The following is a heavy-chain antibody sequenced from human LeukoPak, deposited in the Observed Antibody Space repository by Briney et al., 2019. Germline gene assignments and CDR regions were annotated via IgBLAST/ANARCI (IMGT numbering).Heavy chain of an antibody. CDR2: INPNSGGT. CDR3: ARGRADILTGYYQKYYYYYYMDV. V-gene: IGHV1-2*02. Sequence: ASVKVSCKASGYTFTSYDINWVRQATGQGLEWMGWINPNSGGTNYAQKFQGRVTMTRDTSISTAYMELSRLRSDDTAVYYCARGRADILTGYYQKYYYYYYMDVWGKGTTVTVSS. D-gene: IGHD3-9*01. J-gene: IGHJ6*03. CDR1: GYTFTSYD.